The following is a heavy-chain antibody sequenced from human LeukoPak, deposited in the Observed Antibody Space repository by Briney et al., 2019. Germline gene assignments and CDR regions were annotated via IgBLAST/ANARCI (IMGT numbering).Heavy chain of an antibody. J-gene: IGHJ4*02. V-gene: IGHV4-38-2*02. D-gene: IGHD6-13*01. CDR3: ARGLYSSSWYYFDY. CDR1: GYSISSGYY. CDR2: IYTRGGT. Sequence: SETLSLTCTVSGYSISSGYYWGWIRQSPGKGLEWIGRIYTRGGTNYNPSLKSRVTMSVDTSKNQFSLKLSSVPAADTAVYYCARGLYSSSWYYFDYWGQGTLVTVSS.